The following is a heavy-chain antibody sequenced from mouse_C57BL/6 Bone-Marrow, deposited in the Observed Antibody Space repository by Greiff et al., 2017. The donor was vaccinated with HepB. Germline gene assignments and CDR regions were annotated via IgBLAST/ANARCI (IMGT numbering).Heavy chain of an antibody. CDR2: IDPSESYT. CDR3: ARGGGYSNSAWFAY. Sequence: QVQLQQPGAELVMPGASVKLSCKASGYTFTSYWMHWVKQRPGQGLEWIGEIDPSESYTNYNQKFKGKSTLTVDKSSSTAYMQLSSLTSEDSAVYYCARGGGYSNSAWFAYWGQGTLVTVSA. J-gene: IGHJ3*01. CDR1: GYTFTSYW. V-gene: IGHV1-69*01. D-gene: IGHD2-5*01.